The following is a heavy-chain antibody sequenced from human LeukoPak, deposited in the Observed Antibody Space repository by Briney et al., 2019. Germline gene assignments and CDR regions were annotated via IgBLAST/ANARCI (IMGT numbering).Heavy chain of an antibody. CDR1: GFTFSNAW. D-gene: IGHD2-21*02. Sequence: PGGSLRLSCAASGFTFSNAWMNWVRQAPGKGLEWVGRIKSKTDGGTTDYAAPVKGRFSISRDDSESTLYLQMNSLKTEDTAFYYCTTRTRFCGGDCYPLDYWGQGTLVTVSS. CDR2: IKSKTDGGTT. CDR3: TTRTRFCGGDCYPLDY. V-gene: IGHV3-15*01. J-gene: IGHJ4*02.